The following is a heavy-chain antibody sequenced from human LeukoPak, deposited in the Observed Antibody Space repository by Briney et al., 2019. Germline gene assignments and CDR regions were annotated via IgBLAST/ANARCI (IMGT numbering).Heavy chain of an antibody. J-gene: IGHJ6*03. D-gene: IGHD2-2*01. Sequence: PGGSLRLSCAASGFTFRSYSMNWVRQAPGKGLEWVSSISSSSSYIYYADSVKGRFTISRDNAKNSLYLQMNSLRAEDTAVYYCAREVPATISYYYYYMDVWSKGTTVTVSS. V-gene: IGHV3-21*01. CDR1: GFTFRSYS. CDR3: AREVPATISYYYYYMDV. CDR2: ISSSSSYI.